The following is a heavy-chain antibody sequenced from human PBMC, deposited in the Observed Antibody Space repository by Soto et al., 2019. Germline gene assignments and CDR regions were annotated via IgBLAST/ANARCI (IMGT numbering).Heavy chain of an antibody. CDR1: GFTFSSYG. J-gene: IGHJ6*02. V-gene: IGHV3-33*01. CDR3: ASLGYCISTSCYSDYYYYGMDV. CDR2: IWYDGSNK. D-gene: IGHD2-2*01. Sequence: QVQLVESGGGVVQPGRSLRLSCAASGFTFSSYGMHWVRQAPGKGLEWVAVIWYDGSNKYYADSVKGRFTISRDNSKNTLYLQMNSLRAEDTAVYYCASLGYCISTSCYSDYYYYGMDVWGQGTTVTVSS.